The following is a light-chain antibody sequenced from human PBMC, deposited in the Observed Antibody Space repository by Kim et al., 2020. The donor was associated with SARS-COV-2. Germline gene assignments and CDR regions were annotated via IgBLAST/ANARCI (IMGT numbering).Light chain of an antibody. J-gene: IGKJ1*01. CDR1: QGINNY. V-gene: IGKV1-27*01. Sequence: ASVGDRVTITCRASQGINNYLAWYQQRPGKVPKLLIYAASTLQSGVPSRFSGSGFGTNFTLTISSLQPEDGATYYCQKYNSAPWTFGRGTKVDIK. CDR3: QKYNSAPWT. CDR2: AAS.